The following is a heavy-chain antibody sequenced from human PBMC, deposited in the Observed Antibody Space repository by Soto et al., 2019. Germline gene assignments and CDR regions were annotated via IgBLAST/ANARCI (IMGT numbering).Heavy chain of an antibody. J-gene: IGHJ6*02. CDR3: AKDSSRVPTDGMDV. CDR1: GFTFSSYA. V-gene: IGHV3-23*01. CDR2: ISGSGGST. Sequence: GGSLRLSCAASGFTFSSYAMSWVRQAPGKGLEWVSAISGSGGSTYYADSVKGRFTISRDNSKKTLYLQMNSLRAEDTAVYYCAKDSSRVPTDGMDVWGQGTTVTVSS. D-gene: IGHD2-2*01.